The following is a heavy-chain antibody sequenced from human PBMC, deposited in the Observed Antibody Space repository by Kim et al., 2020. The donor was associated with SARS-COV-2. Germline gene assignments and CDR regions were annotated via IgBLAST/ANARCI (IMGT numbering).Heavy chain of an antibody. V-gene: IGHV3-48*03. J-gene: IGHJ6*02. Sequence: GGSLRLSCAASGFTFSSHDMNWVRQAPGKGLEWISYISSYGSLIYYAESVKGRFTVSRDNAKNSLYLQMNSLRAEDTAIYYCARDCSAVLVCGTCYYYGMDVWGQGTTVTVSS. D-gene: IGHD3-3*02. CDR2: ISSYGSLI. CDR3: ARDCSAVLVCGTCYYYGMDV. CDR1: GFTFSSHD.